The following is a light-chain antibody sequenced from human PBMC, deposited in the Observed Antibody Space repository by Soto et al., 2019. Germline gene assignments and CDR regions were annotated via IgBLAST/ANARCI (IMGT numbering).Light chain of an antibody. Sequence: IVCSQSPATLSFSPRERATASCGASETVSSTFLAWYQQKPGLAPRLLIHGATTRATGIPARFSGSGSGTEFTLTISSLQSEDFAVYYCQQYNNLPITFGQGTRLEIK. CDR3: QQYNNLPIT. CDR2: GAT. CDR1: ETVSSTF. V-gene: IGKV3-15*01. J-gene: IGKJ5*01.